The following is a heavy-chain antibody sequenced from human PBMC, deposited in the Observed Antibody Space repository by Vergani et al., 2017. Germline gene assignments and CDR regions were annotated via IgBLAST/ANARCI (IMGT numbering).Heavy chain of an antibody. Sequence: QVQLQESGPGLVKPPGTLSRTCAVSGDSISSNNCSSWFRQPPGKGLGGIGAICHTEDTKYSPSLKSGVTVSVDESRNLFSLWLNAVTAAYTAVYYCAAIGYRPGGYYLDYWGQGILVTVSS. D-gene: IGHD2-2*02. J-gene: IGHJ4*02. V-gene: IGHV4-4*03. CDR2: ICHTEDT. CDR1: GDSISSNNC. CDR3: AAIGYRPGGYYLDY.